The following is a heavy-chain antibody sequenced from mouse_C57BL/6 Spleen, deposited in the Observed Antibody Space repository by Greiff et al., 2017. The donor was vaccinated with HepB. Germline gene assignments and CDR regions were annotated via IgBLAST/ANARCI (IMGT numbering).Heavy chain of an antibody. J-gene: IGHJ2*01. CDR3: ASGSPDY. D-gene: IGHD1-1*01. V-gene: IGHV1-82*01. CDR2: IYPGDGDT. Sequence: VQVVESGPELVKPGASVKISCKASGYAFSSSWMNWVKQRPGKGLEWIGRIYPGDGDTNYNGKFKGKATLTADKSSSTAYMQLSSLTSEDSAVYFCASGSPDYWGQGTTLTVSS. CDR1: GYAFSSSW.